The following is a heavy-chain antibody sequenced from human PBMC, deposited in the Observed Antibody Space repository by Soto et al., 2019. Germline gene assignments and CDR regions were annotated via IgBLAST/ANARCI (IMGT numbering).Heavy chain of an antibody. D-gene: IGHD1-26*01. CDR3: AKVPSLGIVGATTAFDI. Sequence: GGSLRLSCAASGFTFSSYAMSWVRQAPGKGLEWVSAISGSGGSTYYADSVKGRFTISRDNSKNTLYLQMNSLRAEDTAVYYCAKVPSLGIVGATTAFDIWGQGTMVTVSS. CDR2: ISGSGGST. CDR1: GFTFSSYA. J-gene: IGHJ3*02. V-gene: IGHV3-23*01.